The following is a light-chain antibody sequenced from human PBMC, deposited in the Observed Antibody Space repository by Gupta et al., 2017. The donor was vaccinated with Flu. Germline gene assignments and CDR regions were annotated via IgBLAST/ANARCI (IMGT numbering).Light chain of an antibody. V-gene: IGKV3-20*01. CDR3: QKYGTSPLT. CDR2: GAS. Sequence: EIVLTQSPGILSLSPGERATLSCRASQSVGSSYLAWYQQKPGQAPSLLIYGASSRATGIPDRFSGSGSGTDFTLTISRLEPEDFAVYSCQKYGTSPLTFGGGTKVEI. J-gene: IGKJ4*01. CDR1: QSVGSSY.